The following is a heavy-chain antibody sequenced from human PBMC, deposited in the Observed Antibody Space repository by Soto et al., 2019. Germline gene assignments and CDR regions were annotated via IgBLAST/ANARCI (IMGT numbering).Heavy chain of an antibody. Sequence: PSETLSLTCTVSGGSISSYYWSWIRQPPGKGLEWIGYINCSGSTTYNPSLRSRVTISVDTSKNQLSLKLSSVTAADTAVYYCARHVNRGAIFDYWGQGTLVTVSS. CDR3: ARHVNRGAIFDY. V-gene: IGHV4-59*08. CDR2: INCSGST. J-gene: IGHJ4*02. D-gene: IGHD3-3*01. CDR1: GGSISSYY.